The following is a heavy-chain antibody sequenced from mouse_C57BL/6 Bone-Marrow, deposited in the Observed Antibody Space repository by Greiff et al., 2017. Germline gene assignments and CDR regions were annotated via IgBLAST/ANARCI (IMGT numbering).Heavy chain of an antibody. CDR3: AGGYPWFAY. Sequence: EVKLVESGGDLVKPGGSLKLSCAASGFTFSSYGMSWVRQTPDKRLEWVATISSGGSYTYYPDSVKGRFTISRDNAKNTLYLQMSSLKSEDTAMYYCAGGYPWFAYWGQGTLVTVSA. CDR1: GFTFSSYG. V-gene: IGHV5-6*01. D-gene: IGHD2-2*01. J-gene: IGHJ3*01. CDR2: ISSGGSYT.